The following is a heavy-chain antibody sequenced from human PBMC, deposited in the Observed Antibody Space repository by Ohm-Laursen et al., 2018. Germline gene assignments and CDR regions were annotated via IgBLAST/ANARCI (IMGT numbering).Heavy chain of an antibody. CDR2: ISGSGGST. Sequence: LSLSCAASGFTFSSYAMRWVRQAPGKGLEWVSAISGSGGSTYYADSVKGRFTISRDNSMNTLYLQMNSLRADDTAVYYCAKDLASRIYSSGWLPYYFDYWGQGTLVTVSS. D-gene: IGHD6-19*01. CDR3: AKDLASRIYSSGWLPYYFDY. V-gene: IGHV3-23*01. J-gene: IGHJ4*02. CDR1: GFTFSSYA.